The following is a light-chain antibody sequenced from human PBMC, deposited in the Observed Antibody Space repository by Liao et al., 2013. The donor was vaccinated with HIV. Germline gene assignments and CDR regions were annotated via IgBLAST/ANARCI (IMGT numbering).Light chain of an antibody. V-gene: IGLV3-25*03. CDR3: QSADSSGTVV. CDR2: KDS. CDR1: VLPKLY. Sequence: SYELTQPPSVSVSPGQTARITCSGDVLPKLYAYWYQQKPGQAPVLVIYKDSERPSGIPERFSGSSSGTTVTLTISGVQAEDEADYYCQSADSSGTVVFGGGTKLTVL. J-gene: IGLJ2*01.